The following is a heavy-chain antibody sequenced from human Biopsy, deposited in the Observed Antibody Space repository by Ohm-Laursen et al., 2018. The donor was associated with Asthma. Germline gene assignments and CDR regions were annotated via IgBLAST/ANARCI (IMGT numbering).Heavy chain of an antibody. V-gene: IGHV3-7*01. D-gene: IGHD6-13*01. CDR1: GFSFSDYY. CDR2: ITGDGSQK. Sequence: SLRLSCAASGFSFSDYYMTWMRQAPGKGLEWVATITGDGSQKFYVDSVTGRFTISRDNSKNMLFLQMNSLRAEDTAVYYCLRDTLGYYFDYWGQGTLVTVSS. CDR3: LRDTLGYYFDY. J-gene: IGHJ4*02.